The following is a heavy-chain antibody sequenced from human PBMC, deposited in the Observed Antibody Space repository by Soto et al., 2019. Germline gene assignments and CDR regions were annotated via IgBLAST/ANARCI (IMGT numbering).Heavy chain of an antibody. CDR3: AREGGESSDGLYYFDS. J-gene: IGHJ4*02. Sequence: SETLSLTCTVSGGSTSSDNYWSWIRQPPGKGLEWIGHIYYSGNTDYNPSLESRLAISIDTSKNQFPLKLSSVTAADTAVYFCAREGGESSDGLYYFDSWGQGSLVTVSS. D-gene: IGHD3-16*01. CDR1: GGSTSSDNY. V-gene: IGHV4-30-4*01. CDR2: IYYSGNT.